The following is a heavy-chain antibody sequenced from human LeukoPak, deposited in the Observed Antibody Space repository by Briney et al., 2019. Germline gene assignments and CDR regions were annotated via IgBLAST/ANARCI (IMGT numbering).Heavy chain of an antibody. V-gene: IGHV1-69*17. CDR2: IIPIFGIA. Sequence: SVKVSCKASGGTFSSYAISWVRQAPGQGLEWMGGIIPIFGIANYAQKFQGRVTITADKSTSTAYMELSSLRSEDTAVYYCARAFVLRYFDWLSYGMDVWGQGTTVTVSS. CDR3: ARAFVLRYFDWLSYGMDV. D-gene: IGHD3-9*01. J-gene: IGHJ6*02. CDR1: GGTFSSYA.